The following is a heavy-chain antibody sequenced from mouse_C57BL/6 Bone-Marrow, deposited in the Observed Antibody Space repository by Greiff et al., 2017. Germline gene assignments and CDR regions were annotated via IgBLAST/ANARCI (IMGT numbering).Heavy chain of an antibody. CDR3: ARDRYYYGSSLWYFDV. CDR2: IDPSDSET. J-gene: IGHJ1*03. Sequence: QVQLQQPGAELVRPGSSVKLSCKASGYTFTSYWMHWVKQRPIQGLEWIGNIDPSDSETNYNQKFKDKATLTVDKSSSTAYMQLSSLTSEDSAVYYCARDRYYYGSSLWYFDVWGTGTTVTVSS. CDR1: GYTFTSYW. D-gene: IGHD1-1*01. V-gene: IGHV1-52*01.